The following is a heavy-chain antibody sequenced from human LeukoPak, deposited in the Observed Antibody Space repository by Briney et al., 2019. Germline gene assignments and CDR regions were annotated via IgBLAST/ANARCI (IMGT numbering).Heavy chain of an antibody. J-gene: IGHJ4*02. D-gene: IGHD3-10*01. Sequence: ASVKVSCKASGYTFSTYPINWVRLAPGQGLEWMGWINTNTGNPTYAQGFTGRFVFSLDTSVSTAYLQISSLKAEDTAVYYCARGLYYYGSGSSPGYWGQGTLVTVSS. CDR1: GYTFSTYP. V-gene: IGHV7-4-1*02. CDR2: INTNTGNP. CDR3: ARGLYYYGSGSSPGY.